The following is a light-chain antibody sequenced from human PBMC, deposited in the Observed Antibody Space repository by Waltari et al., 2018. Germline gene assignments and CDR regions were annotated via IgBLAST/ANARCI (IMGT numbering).Light chain of an antibody. CDR1: QSLDGSY. Sequence: DIVLTQSPGTLSLSPGERVALPCRASQSLDGSYLALYQHKVGQAPRLLIYGASSRSPGIPDRFSGSGSGTEFTLNISRLEPEDFAVSYCQQYVSSPYTFGRGTKVEIK. CDR3: QQYVSSPYT. CDR2: GAS. J-gene: IGKJ2*01. V-gene: IGKV3-20*01.